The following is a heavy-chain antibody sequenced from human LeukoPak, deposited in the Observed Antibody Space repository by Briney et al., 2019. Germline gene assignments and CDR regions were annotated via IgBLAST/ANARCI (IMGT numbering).Heavy chain of an antibody. CDR3: ARSFDSSSWYFIATHFDY. CDR2: ISSSSSYI. CDR1: GFTFSSYS. J-gene: IGHJ4*02. V-gene: IGHV3-21*01. D-gene: IGHD6-13*01. Sequence: GGSLRLSCAASGFTFSSYSMNWVRQAPGKGLEWVSSISSSSSYIYYADSVKGRFTISRDNAKNSLYLQMNSLRAEDTAVYYCARSFDSSSWYFIATHFDYWGQGTLVTVSS.